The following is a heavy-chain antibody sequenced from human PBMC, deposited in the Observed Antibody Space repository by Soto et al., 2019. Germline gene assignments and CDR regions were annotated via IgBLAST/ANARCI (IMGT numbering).Heavy chain of an antibody. V-gene: IGHV1-2*06. D-gene: IGHD5-18*01. Sequence: GXSVKVSCKASVYTFTGFYIHWVRQAPGQGLEWVGRINPNSGVTKNEQKFQGRVTMTRDKSITTAYMELTGLISDDTAVYYCVRGEVDTAPFDHWGQGTLVTVSS. J-gene: IGHJ5*02. CDR2: INPNSGVT. CDR1: VYTFTGFY. CDR3: VRGEVDTAPFDH.